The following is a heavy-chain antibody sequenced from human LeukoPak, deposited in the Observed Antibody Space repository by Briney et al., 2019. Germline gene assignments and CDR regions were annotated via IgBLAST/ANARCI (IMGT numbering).Heavy chain of an antibody. D-gene: IGHD5-18*01. CDR2: IRYDGSNK. CDR3: EKDGGIQLWLPMDF. V-gene: IGHV3-30*02. CDR1: GFTFSSYG. J-gene: IGHJ4*02. Sequence: GGSLRLSCAASGFTFSSYGMHWVRQAPGKGLEWVAFIRYDGSNKYYADSVKGRFTISRDNSKNTLYLQMISLSPGDTAVFHCEKDGGIQLWLPMDFWREGTLVTVFS.